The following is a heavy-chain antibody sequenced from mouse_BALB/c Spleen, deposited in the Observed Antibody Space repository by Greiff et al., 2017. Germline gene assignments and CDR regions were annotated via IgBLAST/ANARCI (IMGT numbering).Heavy chain of an antibody. CDR1: GFTFSSYA. CDR3: ARYDGSRYFDY. D-gene: IGHD2-3*01. CDR2: ISSGGSYP. Sequence: EVQRVESGGGLVKPGGSLKLSCAASGFTFSSYAMSWVRQTPEKRLEWVATISSGGSYPYYPDSVKGRFTISRDNAKNTLYLQMSSLRSEDTAMYYCARYDGSRYFDYWGQGTTLTVSS. V-gene: IGHV5-9-3*01. J-gene: IGHJ2*01.